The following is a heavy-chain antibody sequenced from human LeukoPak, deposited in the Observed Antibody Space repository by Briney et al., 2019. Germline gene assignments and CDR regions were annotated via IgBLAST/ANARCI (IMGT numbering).Heavy chain of an antibody. D-gene: IGHD2-15*01. CDR2: IRYDGRNK. CDR3: AKDPAAAFNYFDY. V-gene: IGHV3-30*02. Sequence: GGSLRLSCAASGFTFSSCGMHWVRQAPGKGLEWVAFIRYDGRNKYYADSVKGRFTISRDNSKNTLYLQMNSLRAEDTAVYYCAKDPAAAFNYFDYWGQGTLVTVSS. J-gene: IGHJ4*02. CDR1: GFTFSSCG.